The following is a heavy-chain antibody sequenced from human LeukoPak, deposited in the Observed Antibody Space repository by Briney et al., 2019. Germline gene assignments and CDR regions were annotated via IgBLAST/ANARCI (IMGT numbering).Heavy chain of an antibody. V-gene: IGHV3-74*01. Sequence: GGSLRLSCTASGFTFSNYWMHWVRQPPGKGLVWVSRIHSDGSSTSYADSVKSRFTISRDNAKNTLFLQMNSLRPEDTAVYYCVRDLALAAPGTSFGAWGQGTLVTVSS. J-gene: IGHJ5*02. D-gene: IGHD6-13*01. CDR3: VRDLALAAPGTSFGA. CDR1: GFTFSNYW. CDR2: IHSDGSST.